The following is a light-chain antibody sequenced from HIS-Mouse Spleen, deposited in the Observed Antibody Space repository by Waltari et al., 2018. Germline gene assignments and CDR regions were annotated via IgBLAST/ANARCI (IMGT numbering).Light chain of an antibody. J-gene: IGKJ1*01. CDR3: QQRSNWPPT. CDR2: DAS. V-gene: IGKV3-11*01. Sequence: EIVLTQSPATLSLSPGGRATLSCRASQSVSSYLAWYQQKPGQAPRLLIYDASNRATGIPARFSGSGSGTDFTLTISSLEPEDFAVYYCQQRSNWPPTFGQGTKVEIK. CDR1: QSVSSY.